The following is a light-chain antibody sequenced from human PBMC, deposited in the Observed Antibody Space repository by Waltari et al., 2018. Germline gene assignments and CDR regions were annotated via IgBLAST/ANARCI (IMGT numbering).Light chain of an antibody. CDR3: QQYYSTPWT. CDR2: WAS. CDR1: QSVLYSSNNKNY. V-gene: IGKV4-1*01. J-gene: IGKJ1*01. Sequence: DIVMTQSPDSLAVSLGERAAINCKSSQSVLYSSNNKNYLAWYQQKPGQPPKLLIYWASNRESGVPDRISGSGSGTDFTLTISSLQAEDVAVYYCQQYYSTPWTFGQWTKVEIK.